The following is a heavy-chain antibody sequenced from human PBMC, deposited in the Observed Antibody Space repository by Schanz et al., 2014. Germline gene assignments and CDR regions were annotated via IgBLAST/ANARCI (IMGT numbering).Heavy chain of an antibody. CDR1: GYPFSNYG. J-gene: IGHJ4*02. CDR2: MSYNGNT. D-gene: IGHD5-12*01. CDR3: ARDFHGYGPHLDY. V-gene: IGHV1-18*01. Sequence: QVQMVQSGAEVKKPGASVKVSCKASGYPFSNYGISWLRQAPGQGFEWMAWMSYNGNTKYAQSLQGRVTVTRDTSTSTSYMELRSLTSDDTAVYYCARDFHGYGPHLDYWGQGSLVTVSS.